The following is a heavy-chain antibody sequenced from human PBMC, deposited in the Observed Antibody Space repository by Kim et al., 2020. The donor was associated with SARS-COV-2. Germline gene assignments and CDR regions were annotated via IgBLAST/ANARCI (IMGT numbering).Heavy chain of an antibody. CDR2: IDPSDSYT. J-gene: IGHJ6*02. Sequence: GESLKISCKGSGYSFTSYWISWVRQMPGKGLEWMGRIDPSDSYTNYSPSFQGHVTISADKSISTAYLQWSSLKASDTAMYYCATPGEYCSSTSCYFNSLFYGMDVWGQGTTVTVSS. V-gene: IGHV5-10-1*01. CDR3: ATPGEYCSSTSCYFNSLFYGMDV. D-gene: IGHD2-2*01. CDR1: GYSFTSYW.